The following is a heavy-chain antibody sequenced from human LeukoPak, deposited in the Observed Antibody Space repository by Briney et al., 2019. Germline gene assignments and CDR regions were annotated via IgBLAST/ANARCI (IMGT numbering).Heavy chain of an antibody. Sequence: ASVKVSCKASGYTFTSYDINWVRQATGQGLEWMGWMNPNSGNTGYAQKFQGRVTITRNTSISTACMELSSLRSEDTAVYYCARGSYYDFWSGYYGYMDVWGKGTTVTVSS. CDR1: GYTFTSYD. J-gene: IGHJ6*03. CDR2: MNPNSGNT. V-gene: IGHV1-8*03. CDR3: ARGSYYDFWSGYYGYMDV. D-gene: IGHD3-3*01.